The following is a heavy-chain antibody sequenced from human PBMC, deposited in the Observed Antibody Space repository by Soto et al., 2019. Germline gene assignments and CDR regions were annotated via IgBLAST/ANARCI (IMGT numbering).Heavy chain of an antibody. Sequence: EVQLLESGGGLVQPGGSLRLSCAASGFTFSSYAMSWVRQAPGKGLEWVSAISGSGGSTYYADSVKGRFTISRDNSKNTLYLQMNSLRAEDTAVYYCAKGVGRNYYGSGSSTGYWGQGTLVTVSS. J-gene: IGHJ4*02. V-gene: IGHV3-23*01. D-gene: IGHD3-10*01. CDR1: GFTFSSYA. CDR3: AKGVGRNYYGSGSSTGY. CDR2: ISGSGGST.